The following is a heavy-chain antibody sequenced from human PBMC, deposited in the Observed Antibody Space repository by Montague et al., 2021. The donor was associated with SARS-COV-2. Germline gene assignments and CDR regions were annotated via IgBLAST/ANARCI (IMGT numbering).Heavy chain of an antibody. V-gene: IGHV4-61*09. J-gene: IGHJ6*02. D-gene: IGHD3-16*01. CDR2: IYNSGPT. Sequence: TLSLTYRVSGASIDTDNHYWTWIRQSAGQGLEWIGNIYNSGPTNYNPSLKSRVTISLDRAKNHFSLLLSSVTAADTATYYCGRDSVSYGLDVWGQGTTVTVSS. CDR1: GASIDTDNHY. CDR3: GRDSVSYGLDV.